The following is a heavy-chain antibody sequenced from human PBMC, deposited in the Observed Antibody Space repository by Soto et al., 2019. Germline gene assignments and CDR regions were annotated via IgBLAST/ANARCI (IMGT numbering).Heavy chain of an antibody. D-gene: IGHD2-15*01. CDR2: IAHDGSNA. CDR3: ARGDREDILVVVGARPGEYGTDI. J-gene: IGHJ6*02. CDR1: GFTFRNHA. Sequence: QVQLVESGGGVVQPGGSLRLSCAASGFTFRNHAMHWVRQAPGKLLECLAVIAHDGSNAFYRDSVKGRFTVSRDNSKNTLYLYMNSLRSEDTGVYYCARGDREDILVVVGARPGEYGTDIWGQGTTVIVSS. V-gene: IGHV3-30-3*01.